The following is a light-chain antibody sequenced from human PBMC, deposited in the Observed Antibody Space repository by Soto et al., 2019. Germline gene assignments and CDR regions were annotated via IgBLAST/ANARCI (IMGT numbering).Light chain of an antibody. CDR1: QSVLYSSNNKNY. CDR2: WAS. Sequence: DFVMTQSPDSLAVSLGERATINCKSSQSVLYSSNNKNYLAWYQQKPGQPPKLLIYWASTRESGVPDRFSGSGSGTDFTLTISSLQAEDVAVYYCQQYYSAPGTFGQGTKVDIK. V-gene: IGKV4-1*01. J-gene: IGKJ1*01. CDR3: QQYYSAPGT.